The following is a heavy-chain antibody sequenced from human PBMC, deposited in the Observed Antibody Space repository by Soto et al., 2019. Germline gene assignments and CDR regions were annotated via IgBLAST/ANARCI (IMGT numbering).Heavy chain of an antibody. CDR3: ARGPYCSGGTCFGSQSAFDI. D-gene: IGHD2-15*01. J-gene: IGHJ3*02. Sequence: PGGSLRLSCAASGFTFSSYAMHWVRQAPGKGLEWVAVISYDGYNKYYADSVKGRFTISRDNSKNTLYLQMNSLRAEDTAVYYCARGPYCSGGTCFGSQSAFDIWGQGTMVTVSS. V-gene: IGHV3-30-3*01. CDR1: GFTFSSYA. CDR2: ISYDGYNK.